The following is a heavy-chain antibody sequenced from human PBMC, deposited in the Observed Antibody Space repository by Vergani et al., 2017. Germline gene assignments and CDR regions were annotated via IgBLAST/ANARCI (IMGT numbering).Heavy chain of an antibody. V-gene: IGHV1-8*02. Sequence: QVQLVQSGAEVKKPGASVKVSCKASGYTFTGYYMHWVRQAPGQGLEWMGWMNPNSGNTGYAQKFQGIVTMTRNTSISTAYMELTSLRSEDTAVYYCANLFFDYWGQGTLVTVSS. CDR1: GYTFTGYY. CDR3: ANLFFDY. CDR2: MNPNSGNT. J-gene: IGHJ4*02.